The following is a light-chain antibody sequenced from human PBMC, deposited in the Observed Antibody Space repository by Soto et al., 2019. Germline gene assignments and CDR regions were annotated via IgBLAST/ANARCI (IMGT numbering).Light chain of an antibody. CDR3: QHSYNWPFT. J-gene: IGKJ5*01. CDR2: DAS. V-gene: IGKV3-11*01. CDR1: QSVTSY. Sequence: EIVLTQSPATLSLSPGERATLSCSASQSVTSYLVWYQQKPGQAPRLLIYDASNRATGSTARYTGSGSETDFTLTITSLEPEDFPVYYCQHSYNWPFTFGQGTRLEIK.